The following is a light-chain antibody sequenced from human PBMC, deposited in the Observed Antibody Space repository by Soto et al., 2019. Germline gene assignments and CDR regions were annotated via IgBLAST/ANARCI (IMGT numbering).Light chain of an antibody. CDR3: SSYTSSSTVV. J-gene: IGLJ2*01. CDR1: SSDVGGYNY. Sequence: QSALTQPASVSGSPGQSITISCTGTSSDVGGYNYVSWYQQHPGKAPKLMIYDVSNRPSGVSNRFSDSKSGNTASLTISGVQAEDEADYYCSSYTSSSTVVFGGGTKVTVL. CDR2: DVS. V-gene: IGLV2-14*01.